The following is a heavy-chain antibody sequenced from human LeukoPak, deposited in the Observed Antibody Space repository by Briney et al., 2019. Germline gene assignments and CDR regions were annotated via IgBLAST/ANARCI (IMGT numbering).Heavy chain of an antibody. CDR1: GYSISSGYY. CDR2: IYHSGST. J-gene: IGHJ4*02. Sequence: SETLSLTCAVSGYSISSGYYWGWIRQPPGKGLEWIGSIYHSGSTYYNPSLKSQVTISVDTSKNQFSLKLSSVTAADTAVYYCARSIVVVPAAYFDYWGQGTLVTVSS. V-gene: IGHV4-38-2*01. D-gene: IGHD2-2*01. CDR3: ARSIVVVPAAYFDY.